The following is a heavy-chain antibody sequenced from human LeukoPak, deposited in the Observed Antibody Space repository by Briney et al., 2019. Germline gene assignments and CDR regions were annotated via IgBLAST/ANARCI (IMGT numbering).Heavy chain of an antibody. J-gene: IGHJ4*02. Sequence: GASVKVSCKASGYTFTGYYMHRVRQAPGQGLEWMGWINPNSGGTNYAQKFQGRVTMTRDTSISTAYMELSRLRSDDTAVYYCARDVRVTSGHFHYWGQGTLVTVSS. CDR2: INPNSGGT. CDR1: GYTFTGYY. CDR3: ARDVRVTSGHFHY. V-gene: IGHV1-2*02. D-gene: IGHD2/OR15-2a*01.